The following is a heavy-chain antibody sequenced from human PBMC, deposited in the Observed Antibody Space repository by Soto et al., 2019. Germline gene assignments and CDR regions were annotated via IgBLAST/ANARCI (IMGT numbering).Heavy chain of an antibody. CDR3: AKFGHYRDYVAHGGYFDY. CDR2: ISGSGGST. J-gene: IGHJ4*02. V-gene: IGHV3-23*01. CDR1: GFTFSSYA. D-gene: IGHD4-17*01. Sequence: ESGGGLVQPGGSLRLSCAASGFTFSSYARSWVRQAPGKGLEWVSAISGSGGSTYYADSVKGRFTISRDNSKNTLYLQMNSLRAEDTAVYYCAKFGHYRDYVAHGGYFDYWGQGTLVTVSS.